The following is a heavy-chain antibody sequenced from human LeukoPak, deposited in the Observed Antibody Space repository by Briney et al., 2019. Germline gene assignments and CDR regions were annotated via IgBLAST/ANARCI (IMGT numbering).Heavy chain of an antibody. V-gene: IGHV4-34*01. D-gene: IGHD2-15*01. CDR1: GGSFCGYY. J-gene: IGHJ4*02. Sequence: PSETLSLTCAVYGGSFCGYYWSWIRQPPGKGLEWIGEINHSGSTNYNPSLKSRVTISVDTSKNQFSLKLSSVTAADTAVYYCARGYCSGGSCSHFDYWGQGTLVTVSS. CDR3: ARGYCSGGSCSHFDY. CDR2: INHSGST.